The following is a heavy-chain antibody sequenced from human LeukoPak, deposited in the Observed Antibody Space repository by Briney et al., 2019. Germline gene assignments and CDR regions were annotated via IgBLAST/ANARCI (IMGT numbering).Heavy chain of an antibody. V-gene: IGHV4-61*02. J-gene: IGHJ5*02. Sequence: SETLSLTCTVSGGSISSGSYYWSWIRQPAGKGLEWIGCIYTSGSTNYNPSLKSRVTISVDTSKNQFSLKLSSVTAAGTAVYYCAREMVVPAAAGWFDPWGQGTLVTVSS. CDR3: AREMVVPAAAGWFDP. CDR1: GGSISSGSYY. CDR2: IYTSGST. D-gene: IGHD2-2*01.